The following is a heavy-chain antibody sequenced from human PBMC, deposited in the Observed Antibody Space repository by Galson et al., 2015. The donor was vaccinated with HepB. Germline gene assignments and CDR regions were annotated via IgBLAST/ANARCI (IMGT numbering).Heavy chain of an antibody. CDR3: ARDTDGSENFYYYSYDMDV. J-gene: IGHJ6*02. D-gene: IGHD3-10*01. CDR1: GYTFITYG. CDR2: ISTYNGTT. Sequence: SVKVSCKASGYTFITYGISWVRQAPGQGLEWMGWISTYNGTTKYAKNLKGRFTMTTTTSTSTAYMELRSLRSDDTAVYYCARDTDGSENFYYYSYDMDVWGQGTTVTVSS. V-gene: IGHV1-18*01.